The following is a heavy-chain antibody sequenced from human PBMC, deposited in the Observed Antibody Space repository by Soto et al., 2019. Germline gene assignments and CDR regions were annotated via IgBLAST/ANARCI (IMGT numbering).Heavy chain of an antibody. V-gene: IGHV3-33*01. CDR1: GFSFSSYG. Sequence: QVQLVESGGGVVQPGRSLRLSCAASGFSFSSYGMLWVRQAPGKGLEWVARIWYDGSKKYYADSVEGRFTISRDNSKNTLYLQMNSLRAEDTVVYYCAAAFGEEWGQGTLVTVSS. CDR2: IWYDGSKK. D-gene: IGHD3-16*01. CDR3: AAAFGEE. J-gene: IGHJ4*02.